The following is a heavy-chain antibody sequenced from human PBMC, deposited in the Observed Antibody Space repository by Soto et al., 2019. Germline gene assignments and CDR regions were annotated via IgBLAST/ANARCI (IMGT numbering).Heavy chain of an antibody. J-gene: IGHJ4*02. V-gene: IGHV1-18*01. D-gene: IGHD1-26*01. CDR2: ISAYNGNT. Sequence: ASVKVSCKASGYTFTSYGISWVRQAPGQGLEWMGWISAYNGNTKYSRKFQGRVTMTTDTSTSTAYMELNSLRSEDTAVYYCARVDGTYWGQGTLVTVSS. CDR1: GYTFTSYG. CDR3: ARVDGTY.